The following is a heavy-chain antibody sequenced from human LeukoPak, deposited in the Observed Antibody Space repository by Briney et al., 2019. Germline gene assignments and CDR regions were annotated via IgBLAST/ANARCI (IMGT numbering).Heavy chain of an antibody. J-gene: IGHJ4*02. Sequence: ASVKVSCKASGYIFTSYGISWVRQAPGQGLEWMGWISAYNGNTNYAQKLQGRVTMTTDTSTSTAYMELRSLRSDDTAVYYCARGDSSGYWEGFFDYWGQGTLVTVSS. CDR2: ISAYNGNT. V-gene: IGHV1-18*01. D-gene: IGHD3-22*01. CDR1: GYIFTSYG. CDR3: ARGDSSGYWEGFFDY.